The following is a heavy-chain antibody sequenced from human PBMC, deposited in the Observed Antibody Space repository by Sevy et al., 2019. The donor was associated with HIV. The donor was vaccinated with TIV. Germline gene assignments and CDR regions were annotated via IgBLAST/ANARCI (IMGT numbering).Heavy chain of an antibody. CDR3: ANQGHSSGWYYFDY. D-gene: IGHD6-19*01. V-gene: IGHV3-23*01. Sequence: GGSLRLSCAASGFTFSSYAMSWVRQAPKKGLEWVSTISASGGTTYYADSLKGRFIISRDNSKNTLYLQMNTLRAEDTAVYYCANQGHSSGWYYFDYWGQGTLVTVSS. J-gene: IGHJ4*02. CDR2: ISASGGTT. CDR1: GFTFSSYA.